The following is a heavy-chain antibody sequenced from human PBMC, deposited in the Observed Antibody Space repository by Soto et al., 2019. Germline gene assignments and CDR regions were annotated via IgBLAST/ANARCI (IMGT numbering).Heavy chain of an antibody. Sequence: PSETLSLTCTVSGESISSYYWSWIRQPPGKGLEWIGYIYYSGSTNYNPSLKSRVTISVDTSKNQFSLKLSSVTAADTAVYYCARVNYDILTGNRNAFDICGQGRMVTVS. CDR3: ARVNYDILTGNRNAFDI. V-gene: IGHV4-59*01. J-gene: IGHJ3*02. D-gene: IGHD3-9*01. CDR1: GESISSYY. CDR2: IYYSGST.